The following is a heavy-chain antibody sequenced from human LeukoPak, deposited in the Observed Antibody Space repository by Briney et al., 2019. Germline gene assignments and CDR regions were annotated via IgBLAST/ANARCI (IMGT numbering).Heavy chain of an antibody. V-gene: IGHV3-33*01. CDR3: ARVLCSGGTCLDAFDI. Sequence: GGSLRLPCVASGFTFSSYGMYWVRQAPGKGLEWEAVIWYDGSNKYYADSVKGRFTISRDNSKNTLYLQMNSLRAEDTAVYYCARVLCSGGTCLDAFDIWGQGTMVTVSS. D-gene: IGHD2-15*01. CDR2: IWYDGSNK. J-gene: IGHJ3*02. CDR1: GFTFSSYG.